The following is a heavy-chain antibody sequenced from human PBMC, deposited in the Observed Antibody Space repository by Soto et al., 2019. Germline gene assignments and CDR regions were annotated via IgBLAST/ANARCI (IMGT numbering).Heavy chain of an antibody. J-gene: IGHJ2*01. CDR2: IRSKANSYAT. CDR3: TRHALQFCGGDCYLLPYFDL. CDR1: GFTFSGSA. V-gene: IGHV3-73*02. Sequence: EVQLVESGGGLVQPGGSLKLSCAASGFTFSGSAMHWVRQASGKGLEWVGRIRSKANSYATAYAASVKGRFTISRDDSKITTYLQVNSLKIEDTAVYYCTRHALQFCGGDCYLLPYFDLWGRGTLVTVSS. D-gene: IGHD2-21*02.